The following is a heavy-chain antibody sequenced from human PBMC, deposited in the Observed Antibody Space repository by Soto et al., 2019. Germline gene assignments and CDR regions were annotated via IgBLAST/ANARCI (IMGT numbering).Heavy chain of an antibody. CDR2: IYSSGHT. CDR3: ARVVDSGLGAYNWFDP. V-gene: IGHV4-4*07. D-gene: IGHD5-12*01. CDR1: GGSIRSYY. Sequence: SETLSLTCTVSGGSIRSYYWTWIRQPAGKGMEWIGRIYSSGHTMYNPSLQSRVTLSVDTPKNRFSLELSSVTAADTAVYYCARVVDSGLGAYNWFDPWGQGIMVTVSS. J-gene: IGHJ5*02.